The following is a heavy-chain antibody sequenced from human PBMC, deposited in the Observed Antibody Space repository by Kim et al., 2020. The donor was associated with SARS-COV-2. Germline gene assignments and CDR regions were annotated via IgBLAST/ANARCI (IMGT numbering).Heavy chain of an antibody. D-gene: IGHD3-10*01. CDR1: GFTVSSNY. CDR3: ARDGVYGSGSYGMDV. V-gene: IGHV3-53*01. J-gene: IGHJ6*02. Sequence: GGSLRLSCAASGFTVSSNYMSWVRQAPGKGLEWVSVIYSGGSTYYADSVKGRFTISRDNSKNTLYLQMNSLRAEDTAVYYCARDGVYGSGSYGMDVWGQGTTVTVSS. CDR2: IYSGGST.